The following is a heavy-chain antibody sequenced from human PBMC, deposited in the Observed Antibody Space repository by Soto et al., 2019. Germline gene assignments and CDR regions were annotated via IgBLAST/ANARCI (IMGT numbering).Heavy chain of an antibody. V-gene: IGHV4-34*01. CDR3: ARGWGRIFDY. CDR2: INHSGST. CDR1: GGSFSGYY. Sequence: QVQLQQWGAGLLKPSETLSLTCAVYGGSFSGYYWSWIRQPPGKGLEWIGEINHSGSTNYNPSLKSRGTISADTSKNHFSLKLSSVTAADTTVYYCARGWGRIFDYWGQGTLVTVSS. D-gene: IGHD7-27*01. J-gene: IGHJ4*02.